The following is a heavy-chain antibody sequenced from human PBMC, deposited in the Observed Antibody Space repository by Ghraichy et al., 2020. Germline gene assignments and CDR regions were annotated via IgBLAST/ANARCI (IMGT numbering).Heavy chain of an antibody. D-gene: IGHD6-19*01. V-gene: IGHV1-24*01. CDR2: FDPEDGET. CDR1: GYTLTELS. CDR3: VFHSGWYDAFDI. Sequence: ASVKVSCKVSGYTLTELSMHWVRQAPGKGLEWMGGFDPEDGETIYAQKFQGRVTMTEDTSTDTAYMELSSLRSEDTAVYYCVFHSGWYDAFDIWGQGTMVTVSS. J-gene: IGHJ3*02.